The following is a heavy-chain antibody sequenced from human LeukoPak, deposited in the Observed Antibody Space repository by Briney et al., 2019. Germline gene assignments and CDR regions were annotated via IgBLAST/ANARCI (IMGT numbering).Heavy chain of an antibody. Sequence: GRSLRLSCAASGFTFSSYGMHWVRQAPGKGLEWVAVIGYDGSNKYYADSVKGRFTISRDNSKNTLYLQMNSLRAEDTAVYYCARDGYYYDSSGYLSGGYYYYYYMDVWGKGTTVTVSS. J-gene: IGHJ6*03. CDR3: ARDGYYYDSSGYLSGGYYYYYYMDV. CDR1: GFTFSSYG. CDR2: IGYDGSNK. V-gene: IGHV3-33*01. D-gene: IGHD3-22*01.